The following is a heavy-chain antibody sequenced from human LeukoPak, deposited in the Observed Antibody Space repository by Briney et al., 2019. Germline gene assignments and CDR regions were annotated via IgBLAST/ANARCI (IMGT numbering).Heavy chain of an antibody. J-gene: IGHJ3*02. V-gene: IGHV1-69*06. Sequence: SVKVSCKASGGTFSSYAISWVRQAPGQGLEWMGGIIPIFGTANYAQKFQGRVTITADKSTSTAYMELSSLRPEDTAVYYCARERTRVGATRAFDIWGQGTMVTVSS. CDR2: IIPIFGTA. D-gene: IGHD1-26*01. CDR3: ARERTRVGATRAFDI. CDR1: GGTFSSYA.